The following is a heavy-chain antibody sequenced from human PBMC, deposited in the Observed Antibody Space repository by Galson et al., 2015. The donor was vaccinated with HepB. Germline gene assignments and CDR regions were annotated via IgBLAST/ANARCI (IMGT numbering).Heavy chain of an antibody. CDR2: MNPNSGDT. D-gene: IGHD2-15*01. V-gene: IGHV1-8*01. CDR1: GYPFTSDD. CDR3: AREKQWGFDAYGMDV. J-gene: IGHJ6*02. Sequence: SVTVSCKASGYPFTSDDINWVRQATGQGLEWMGWMNPNSGDTDYAQKFQGRVTMTRNTSISTAYMELSSLRFEDTAVYYCAREKQWGFDAYGMDVWGQGTTVTVSS.